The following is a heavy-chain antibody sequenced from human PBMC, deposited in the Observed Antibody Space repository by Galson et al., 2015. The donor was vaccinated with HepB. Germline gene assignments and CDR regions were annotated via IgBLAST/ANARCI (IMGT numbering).Heavy chain of an antibody. CDR3: VKAAHSSDSGASFSLLDAFDI. V-gene: IGHV3-64D*06. Sequence: SLRLSCAASGFTFSTYPMHWVRQVPGKGLEFVSVISSNGVSTFYADSVKARFTISRDNSRNTLYLQMSSLRAEDTAVYYCVKAAHSSDSGASFSLLDAFDIWGQGTMVTVSS. CDR1: GFTFSTYP. J-gene: IGHJ3*02. D-gene: IGHD2-15*01. CDR2: ISSNGVST.